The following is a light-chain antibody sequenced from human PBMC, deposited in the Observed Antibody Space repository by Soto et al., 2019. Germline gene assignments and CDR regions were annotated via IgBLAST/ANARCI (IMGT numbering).Light chain of an antibody. CDR2: RND. V-gene: IGLV1-47*01. Sequence: QSVLTQPPSASATPGQRVTISCSGSSSNIGTNYVYWYQHLPGTAPKLLIYRNDQRPSGVPDRFSGSMSGTAASLAIGGLRSEDEADYYCQSYDNSLSGYVFGTGTKLTVL. CDR1: SSNIGTNY. J-gene: IGLJ1*01. CDR3: QSYDNSLSGYV.